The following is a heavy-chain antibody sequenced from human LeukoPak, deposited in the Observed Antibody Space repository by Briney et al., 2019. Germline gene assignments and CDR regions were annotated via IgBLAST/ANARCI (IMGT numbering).Heavy chain of an antibody. J-gene: IGHJ5*02. CDR1: GGSISSYY. Sequence: PSETLSLTCTVSGGSISSYYWSWIRHPPGKGLEWIGYIYYSGSTNYNPSLKSRVTISVDTSKNQFSLKLSSVTAADTAVYYCARDFRANYYDSSGYTLYNWFDPWGQGTLVTVSS. V-gene: IGHV4-59*01. D-gene: IGHD3-22*01. CDR3: ARDFRANYYDSSGYTLYNWFDP. CDR2: IYYSGST.